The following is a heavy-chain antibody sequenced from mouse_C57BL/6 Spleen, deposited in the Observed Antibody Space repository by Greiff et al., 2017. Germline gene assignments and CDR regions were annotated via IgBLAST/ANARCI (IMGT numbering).Heavy chain of an antibody. CDR2: IYPGDGDT. Sequence: QVQLQQSGPELVKPGASVKISCKASGYAFSSSWMNWVKQRPGKGLEWIGRIYPGDGDTNYNGKFKGKATLTADKSSSTAYMQLSSLTSEDSAVYFCARYYYGSYAMDYWGQGTSVTVSS. D-gene: IGHD1-1*01. J-gene: IGHJ4*01. V-gene: IGHV1-82*01. CDR1: GYAFSSSW. CDR3: ARYYYGSYAMDY.